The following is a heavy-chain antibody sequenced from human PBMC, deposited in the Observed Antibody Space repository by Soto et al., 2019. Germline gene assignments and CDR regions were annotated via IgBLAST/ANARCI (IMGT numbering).Heavy chain of an antibody. Sequence: QVQLQESGPGLVKPSQTLSLTCTVSGGTISSGGYYWSWIRLHPGKGLEWIGYIYYSGTTYYNPSLTSRITTSVDTAKNQFSLKLSSVTAADTAVYYCARLDIWGQGTMVTVSS. CDR2: IYYSGTT. CDR3: ARLDI. J-gene: IGHJ3*02. CDR1: GGTISSGGYY. V-gene: IGHV4-31*03.